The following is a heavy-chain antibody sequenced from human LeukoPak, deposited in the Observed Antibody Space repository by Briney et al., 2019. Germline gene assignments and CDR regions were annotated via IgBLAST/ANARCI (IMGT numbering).Heavy chain of an antibody. Sequence: SVKVSCKASGFTFTSSAMQWVRQARGQRLEWIGWIVVGSGNTNYAQKFRERVTITRDMSTSTAYMELSSLRSEDTAVYYCAAESRQGIHLGRGYWGQGTLVTVSS. CDR3: AAESRQGIHLGRGY. CDR2: IVVGSGNT. D-gene: IGHD5-18*01. V-gene: IGHV1-58*02. CDR1: GFTFTSSA. J-gene: IGHJ4*02.